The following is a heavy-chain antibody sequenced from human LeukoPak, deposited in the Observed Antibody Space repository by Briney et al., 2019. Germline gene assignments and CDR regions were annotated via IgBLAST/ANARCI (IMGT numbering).Heavy chain of an antibody. D-gene: IGHD6-6*01. CDR3: ARLTRLSTSPDRYYLDY. V-gene: IGHV4-4*09. Sequence: SETLSLTCTVSGDSISSYYWSWIRQPPGKGLEWIGYIYTSGGTNYIPPLKGRVTISIDTSKNQFSLKLSSVTAADSAVYYCARLTRLSTSPDRYYLDYWGQGTLVTVSS. J-gene: IGHJ4*02. CDR1: GDSISSYY. CDR2: IYTSGGT.